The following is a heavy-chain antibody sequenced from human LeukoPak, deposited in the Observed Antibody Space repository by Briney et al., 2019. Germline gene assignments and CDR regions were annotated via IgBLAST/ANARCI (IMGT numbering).Heavy chain of an antibody. V-gene: IGHV5-51*01. D-gene: IGHD5-12*01. J-gene: IGHJ4*02. CDR2: IYPGDSDT. CDR1: GYSFTSYW. CDR3: AGAYTAYDAFDY. Sequence: GESLKISCKGSGYSFTSYWIGWVRQMPGKGLEWMGIIYPGDSDTRYSPSFQGQVTMSADKSISTAYLQWSSLNVSDTAMYYCAGAYTAYDAFDYWGQGTLVIVSS.